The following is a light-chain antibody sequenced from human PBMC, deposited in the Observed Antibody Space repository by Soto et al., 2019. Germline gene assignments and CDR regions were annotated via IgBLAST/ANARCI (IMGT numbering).Light chain of an antibody. Sequence: QAVVTEAASLTVSPGGTVTLTCGSSTGAVTRAQYPYWFQQSPGQVPRTLIFDTSDKQSWTPARFSGSLLGGKAALTLSGAQPEDEAGYYCLLSNSGGVVFGGGTKLTVL. CDR2: DTS. CDR3: LLSNSGGVV. J-gene: IGLJ2*01. V-gene: IGLV7-46*01. CDR1: TGAVTRAQY.